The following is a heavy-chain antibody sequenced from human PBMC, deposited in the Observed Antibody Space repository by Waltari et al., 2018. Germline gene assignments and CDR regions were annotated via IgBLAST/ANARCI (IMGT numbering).Heavy chain of an antibody. V-gene: IGHV4-59*01. Sequence: QVQLQESGPGLVKPSETLSLTCTVSGGSISSYYWSWIRPPPGKGLEWIGYIYYSGSTNYNPSLKSRVTISVDTSKNQFSLKLSSVTAADTAVYYCARALRDGYNPDAFDIWGQGTMVTVSS. CDR2: IYYSGST. J-gene: IGHJ3*02. CDR1: GGSISSYY. CDR3: ARALRDGYNPDAFDI. D-gene: IGHD5-12*01.